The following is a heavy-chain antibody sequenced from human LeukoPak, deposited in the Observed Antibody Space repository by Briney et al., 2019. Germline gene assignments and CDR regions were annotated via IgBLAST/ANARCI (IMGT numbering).Heavy chain of an antibody. CDR2: TKKKGSET. V-gene: IGHV3-7*01. J-gene: IGHJ4*02. CDR3: AREDGYCSGGNCYSYFDS. CDR1: GFTFCHFW. D-gene: IGHD2-15*01. Sequence: GGSLRLSCAASGFTFCHFWMRWGRPAPGEGLGGVAYTKKKGSETYYVDSVKGRFTITRDNTRNSLFLQMYSLRAEDTAVYFCAREDGYCSGGNCYSYFDSWGQGTLVTVSS.